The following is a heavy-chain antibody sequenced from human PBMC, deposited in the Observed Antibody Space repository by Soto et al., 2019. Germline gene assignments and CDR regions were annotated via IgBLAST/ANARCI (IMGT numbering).Heavy chain of an antibody. CDR2: IYYSGST. Sequence: PSETLSLTCTVSGGSISSYYWSWIRQPPGKGLEWIGYIYYSGSTNYNPSLKSRVTISVDTSKNQFSLKLSSVTAADTAVYYCARRVTYYDYIWGSLNWFDPWGQGTLVTVSS. CDR1: GGSISSYY. D-gene: IGHD3-16*01. CDR3: ARRVTYYDYIWGSLNWFDP. J-gene: IGHJ5*02. V-gene: IGHV4-59*01.